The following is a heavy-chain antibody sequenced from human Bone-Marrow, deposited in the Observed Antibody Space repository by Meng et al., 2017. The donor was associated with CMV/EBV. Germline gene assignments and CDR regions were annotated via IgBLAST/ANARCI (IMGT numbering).Heavy chain of an antibody. J-gene: IGHJ3*02. CDR1: GGSVSSGSYH. CDR2: IYYSGTT. CDR3: AREVTSNAFDI. V-gene: IGHV4-61*01. Sequence: SETLSLTCTVSGGSVSSGSYHWNWIRQPPGKGLECIGYIYYSGTTYYNPSLKSRVTISVDTSKNQFSLKLISVTAADTAVYFCAREVTSNAFDIWGQGTMVTVSS.